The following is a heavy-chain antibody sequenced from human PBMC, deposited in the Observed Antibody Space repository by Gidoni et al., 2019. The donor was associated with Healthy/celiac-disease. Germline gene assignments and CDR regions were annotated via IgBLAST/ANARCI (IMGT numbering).Heavy chain of an antibody. CDR1: GFTFSSYG. V-gene: IGHV3-30*18. Sequence: QVQLVESGGGVVQPGRSLRLSCAAPGFTFSSYGMHWVRQAPGKGLGWVAVISYDGRNKYYADSVKGRFTISRDNSKNTLYLQMNSLRAEDTAVYYCAKGLHYDIPDYWGQGTLVTVPS. CDR2: ISYDGRNK. D-gene: IGHD3-9*01. J-gene: IGHJ4*02. CDR3: AKGLHYDIPDY.